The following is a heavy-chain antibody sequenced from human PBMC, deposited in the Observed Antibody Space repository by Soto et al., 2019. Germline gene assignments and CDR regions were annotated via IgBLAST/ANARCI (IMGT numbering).Heavy chain of an antibody. CDR3: ARDRGWYGFDS. V-gene: IGHV1-18*01. J-gene: IGHJ4*02. D-gene: IGHD2-15*01. CDR2: ISAYNGDT. Sequence: QVQLVQSGAAVKKPGASVKVSCKASGYTFISHGISWVRQAPGQGLEWMGWISAYNGDTNSAEKVQDRVTMTTDTSTSTVYMELRSLRSDDTAVYYCARDRGWYGFDSWGQGTVVTVSS. CDR1: GYTFISHG.